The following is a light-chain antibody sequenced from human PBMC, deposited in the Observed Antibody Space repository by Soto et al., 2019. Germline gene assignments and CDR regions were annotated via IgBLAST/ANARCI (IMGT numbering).Light chain of an antibody. CDR2: EDI. V-gene: IGLV2-23*01. Sequence: QSVLTQPASVSGSPGQSITLSCTGSSSDVGSYNLVSWYQQHPGKAPKLLIYEDIERPPGVSNRFSGSKSGNTASLTISGLQTEDEADYYCCSYAGGASVVFGGGTKLTVL. J-gene: IGLJ2*01. CDR3: CSYAGGASVV. CDR1: SSDVGSYNL.